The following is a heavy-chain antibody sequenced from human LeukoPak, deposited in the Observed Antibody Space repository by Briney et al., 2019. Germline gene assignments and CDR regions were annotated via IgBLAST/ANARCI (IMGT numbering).Heavy chain of an antibody. CDR2: INSDTNIT. V-gene: IGHV3-48*02. CDR1: GFTFSSYP. Sequence: GGSLRLSCAASGFTFSSYPMNWVRQAPGKGLEWVSHINSDTNITPYTASVSGRFSISRDNTKNSLYLHVNSLRDEDTAVYYCAKGDSSGWYESNWFDPWGQGTLVTVSS. J-gene: IGHJ5*02. CDR3: AKGDSSGWYESNWFDP. D-gene: IGHD6-19*01.